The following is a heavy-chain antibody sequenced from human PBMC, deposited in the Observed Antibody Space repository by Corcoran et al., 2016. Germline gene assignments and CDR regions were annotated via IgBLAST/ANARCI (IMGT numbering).Heavy chain of an antibody. J-gene: IGHJ5*02. CDR1: GGSFSGYY. CDR3: AEERPGGQRVASRPGKKNWFDP. D-gene: IGHD6-25*01. CDR2: INHSGST. Sequence: QVQLQQWGAGLLKPSETLSLTCAVYGGSFSGYYWSWIRQPPGKGLEWIGEINHSGSTNYNPALKSRVTISVDTSKNQFSLKVSSVTAAATAGDFWAEERPGGQRVASRPGKKNWFDPWGQGTLVTVSS. V-gene: IGHV4-34*01.